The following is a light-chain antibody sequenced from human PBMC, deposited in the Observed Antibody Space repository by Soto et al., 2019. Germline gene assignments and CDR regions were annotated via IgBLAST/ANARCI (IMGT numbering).Light chain of an antibody. V-gene: IGKV1-39*01. CDR1: QSISNY. Sequence: DIQMTQSPSSLSASVGDRVTITCLASQSISNYLNWYLQRPGKAPKLLIFTASSLQSGVPSRFSGSGSGTDFTLTISSLLPEDFATYYCQQSFTSPWTFGQGTKVDIK. CDR2: TAS. J-gene: IGKJ1*01. CDR3: QQSFTSPWT.